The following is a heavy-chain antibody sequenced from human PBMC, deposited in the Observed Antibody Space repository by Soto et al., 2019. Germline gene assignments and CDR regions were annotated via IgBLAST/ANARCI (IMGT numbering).Heavy chain of an antibody. J-gene: IGHJ5*02. V-gene: IGHV1-3*01. Sequence: ASVKVSCKASGYTFTSYAMHWVRQAPGQRLEWMGWINAGNGNTKYSQKFQGRVTITRDTSASTAYMELSSLRSEDTAVYYCARDVRVGYQLREGWFDPWGQGTLVTVSS. CDR1: GYTFTSYA. CDR2: INAGNGNT. CDR3: ARDVRVGYQLREGWFDP. D-gene: IGHD2-2*01.